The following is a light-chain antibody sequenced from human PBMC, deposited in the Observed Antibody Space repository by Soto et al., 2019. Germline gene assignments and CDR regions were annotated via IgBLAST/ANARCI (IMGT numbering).Light chain of an antibody. J-gene: IGKJ2*01. V-gene: IGKV1-9*01. Sequence: DIQLTQPPFFLSASVGDRVTISCRASQAIYSYLAWYQQKPGKAPKLLIFGASKLQSGVPSRFSGSRSGTEFTLTISSLQPEDFATYYCQQLNSHPRTFGQGTKVDIK. CDR1: QAIYSY. CDR2: GAS. CDR3: QQLNSHPRT.